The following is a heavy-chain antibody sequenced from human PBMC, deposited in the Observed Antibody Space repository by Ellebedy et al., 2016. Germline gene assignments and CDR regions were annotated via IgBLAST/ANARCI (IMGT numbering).Heavy chain of an antibody. Sequence: GGSLRLSCAVSGFTFRSYAMTWVRQAPGKALEWVSSITNTGGGTYYADSVKGRFTISRDNSKNTLYLQMNSLRAEDTAVYYCANQRVGDTRYFDYWGQGTLVTVSS. CDR1: GFTFRSYA. CDR2: ITNTGGGT. CDR3: ANQRVGDTRYFDY. V-gene: IGHV3-23*01. D-gene: IGHD1-26*01. J-gene: IGHJ4*02.